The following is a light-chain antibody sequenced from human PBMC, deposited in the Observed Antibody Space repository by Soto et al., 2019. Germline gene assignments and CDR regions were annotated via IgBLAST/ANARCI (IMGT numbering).Light chain of an antibody. CDR1: QGISSY. J-gene: IGKJ4*01. CDR3: QKYNSAPLT. CDR2: AAS. Sequence: DIQLTQSPSFLSASVGDRVTITCRASQGISSYLAWYQQKPGKAPKLLIYAASTLHSGVPSRFSGGRSGTEFTLTISSLQPEDVAAYYCQKYNSAPLTFGGGTKVDIK. V-gene: IGKV1-9*01.